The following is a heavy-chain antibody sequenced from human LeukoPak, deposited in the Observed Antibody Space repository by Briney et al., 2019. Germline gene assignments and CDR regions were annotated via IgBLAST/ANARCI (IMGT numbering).Heavy chain of an antibody. CDR1: GFTFSSSW. J-gene: IGHJ4*02. D-gene: IGHD2-2*01. V-gene: IGHV3-74*01. CDR3: ARILYYCIFTSCPPDY. CDR2: INNDESST. Sequence: PGGSLRLSCAASGFTFSSSWMHWFRQTPGRGRWWASRINNDESSTSYADSVKGRFTISRDNAKNTLYLQMNSLRAEDTAVYYCARILYYCIFTSCPPDYWGQGTLVTVSS.